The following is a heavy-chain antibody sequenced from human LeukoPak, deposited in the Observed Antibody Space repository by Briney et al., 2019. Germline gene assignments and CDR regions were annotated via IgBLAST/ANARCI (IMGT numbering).Heavy chain of an antibody. Sequence: GASVKVSCKASGYTFTSYYMHWVRQAPGRGLEWMGIINPSGGSTSYAQKFQGRVTMTRDMSTSTVYMELSSLRSEDTAMYYCARVRDSSGYLPFYYFDYWGQGTLVTVSS. CDR1: GYTFTSYY. J-gene: IGHJ4*02. D-gene: IGHD3-22*01. CDR3: ARVRDSSGYLPFYYFDY. V-gene: IGHV1-46*01. CDR2: INPSGGST.